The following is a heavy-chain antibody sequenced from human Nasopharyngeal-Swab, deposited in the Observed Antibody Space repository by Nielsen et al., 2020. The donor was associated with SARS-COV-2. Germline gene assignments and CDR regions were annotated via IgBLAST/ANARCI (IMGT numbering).Heavy chain of an antibody. J-gene: IGHJ2*01. CDR3: AKFVSVGYFDL. D-gene: IGHD2-15*01. Sequence: GGSLRLSCGASGFTFDDYAMHWVRRAPGKGLEWVSGISWNSGSIGYADSVKGRFTISRDNAKNSLYLQMNSLRAEDTALYYCAKFVSVGYFDLWGRGTLVTVSS. CDR2: ISWNSGSI. CDR1: GFTFDDYA. V-gene: IGHV3-9*01.